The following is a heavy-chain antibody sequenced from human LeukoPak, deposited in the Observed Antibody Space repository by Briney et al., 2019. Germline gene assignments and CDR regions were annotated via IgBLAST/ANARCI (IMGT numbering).Heavy chain of an antibody. CDR3: ARPRGGASNVAFDI. V-gene: IGHV3-74*01. J-gene: IGHJ3*02. CDR1: GFSFSTYW. Sequence: HPGGSLRLSCAASGFSFSTYWVDWVRQAPGKGLVWVSRINSDGSSTTYTDSVKGRFAISRDNAKNTLYLQMNSLTAEDTAVYYCARPRGGASNVAFDIWGQGTMVTVSS. D-gene: IGHD2-15*01. CDR2: INSDGSST.